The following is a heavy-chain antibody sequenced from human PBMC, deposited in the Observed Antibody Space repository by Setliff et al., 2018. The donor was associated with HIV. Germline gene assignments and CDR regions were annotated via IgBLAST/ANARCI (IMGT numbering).Heavy chain of an antibody. CDR1: GDSISTDY. V-gene: IGHV4-4*09. J-gene: IGHJ4*02. D-gene: IGHD6-13*01. CDR3: ARKGSSSRSQEYYYDF. CDR2: IYNSAST. Sequence: PSETLSLTCTVSGDSISTDYWTWIRQPPGKGLEWIGYIYNSASTSYNPPLKSRVTISVDTSKNQFSLKLNSVTALDTAVYYCARKGSSSRSQEYYYDFWGQGTLVTVSS.